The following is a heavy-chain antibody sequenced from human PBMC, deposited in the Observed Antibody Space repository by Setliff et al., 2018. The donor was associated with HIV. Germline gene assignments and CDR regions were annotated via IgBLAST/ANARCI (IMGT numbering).Heavy chain of an antibody. CDR1: GYTFSTYS. V-gene: IGHV1-18*01. Sequence: ASVKVSCKASGYTFSTYSISWVRQAPGQGLEWLGWISPYNGNTKYAEKFQVRVTMTTDTSTSTAYMDLRGLRSDDTAVHFCVREGGAIFGVVIEGPAFDIWGQGTMVTVSS. D-gene: IGHD3-3*01. CDR2: ISPYNGNT. J-gene: IGHJ3*02. CDR3: VREGGAIFGVVIEGPAFDI.